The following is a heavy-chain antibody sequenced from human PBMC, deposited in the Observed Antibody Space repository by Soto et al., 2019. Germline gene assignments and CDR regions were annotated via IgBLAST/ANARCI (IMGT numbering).Heavy chain of an antibody. CDR3: ARSTYYYDSSGYYEDYYFDY. CDR2: IYPGDSDT. Sequence: GESLKISCKGSGYSFTSYWIGWVRQMPGKGLEWMGIIYPGDSDTRYSPSFQGQVTISADKSISTAYLQWSSLKASDTAMYYCARSTYYYDSSGYYEDYYFDYWGQGTLVTVSS. J-gene: IGHJ4*02. CDR1: GYSFTSYW. V-gene: IGHV5-51*01. D-gene: IGHD3-22*01.